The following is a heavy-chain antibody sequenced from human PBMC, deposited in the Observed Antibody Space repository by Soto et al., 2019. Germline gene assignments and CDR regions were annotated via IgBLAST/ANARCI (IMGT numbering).Heavy chain of an antibody. V-gene: IGHV2-5*02. CDR1: GFSLSTSGVG. J-gene: IGHJ4*02. CDR3: ARIRRGSYFDY. Sequence: QVTLKESVPTLVNPTQPLPLTCTFSGFSLSTSGVGVGWIRQPPGKALEWLALIYWDDDKRYSPSLKSRLSITKDTSKDQVVLTMNDMDHVDTATYYCARIRRGSYFDYWGQGTLVTVSS. CDR2: IYWDDDK. D-gene: IGHD3-16*01.